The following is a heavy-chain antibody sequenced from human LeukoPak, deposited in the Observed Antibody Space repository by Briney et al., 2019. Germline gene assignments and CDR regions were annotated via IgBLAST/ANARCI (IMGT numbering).Heavy chain of an antibody. CDR1: GFTFSIYW. J-gene: IGHJ3*02. CDR3: GGVTTPI. CDR2: IKQDGSEK. Sequence: PGGSLRLSCAASGFTFSIYWMSWVRQAPGKGLEWVANIKQDGSEKYYVDSVKGRFTISRDNAKNSLYLQMNSLRAEDTAVYYCGGVTTPIWGQGTMVTVSS. D-gene: IGHD3-22*01. V-gene: IGHV3-7*01.